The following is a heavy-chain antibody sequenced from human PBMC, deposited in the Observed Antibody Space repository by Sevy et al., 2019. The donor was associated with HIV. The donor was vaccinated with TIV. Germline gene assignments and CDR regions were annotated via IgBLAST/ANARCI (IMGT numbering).Heavy chain of an antibody. CDR2: VNSDGSST. D-gene: IGHD1-26*01. V-gene: IGHV3-74*01. CDR3: VAANTWEDY. CDR1: GFTFGSYC. J-gene: IGHJ4*02. Sequence: GGSLRISCSASGFTFGSYCMHWVRQAPGKGLVWISGVNSDGSSTNYADSVKGRFTMSRDSAKNTLYLQMNSLRAEDTAVYFCVAANTWEDYWGQGTLVTVSS.